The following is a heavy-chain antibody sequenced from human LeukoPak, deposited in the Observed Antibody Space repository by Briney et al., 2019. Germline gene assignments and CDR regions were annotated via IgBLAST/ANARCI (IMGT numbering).Heavy chain of an antibody. CDR3: AREYSSSSGRAFDM. CDR2: ISSSGSAI. J-gene: IGHJ3*02. V-gene: IGHV3-48*01. Sequence: GGSLRLSCAVSGLTSSTYSMSWVRQAPGKGLEWVSYISSSGSAIYYADSVKGRLTISRDNAKNSLFLQMNSLRADDTAVYYCAREYSSSSGRAFDMWGQGTMVTVSS. D-gene: IGHD6-6*01. CDR1: GLTSSTYS.